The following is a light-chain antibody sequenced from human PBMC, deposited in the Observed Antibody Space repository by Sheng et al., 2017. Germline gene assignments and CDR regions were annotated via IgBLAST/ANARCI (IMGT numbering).Light chain of an antibody. CDR1: SSNIGDNT. J-gene: IGLJ2*01. V-gene: IGLV1-44*01. CDR2: NDN. CDR3: AAWDDRLNGPV. Sequence: QSVLTQPPSASGTPGQRVTISCSGSSSNIGDNTVNWYRQLPGTAPKLLIYNDNQRPSGVPDRFSGSKSGTSASLAIIGLQSGDDADYYCAAWDDRLNGPVFGGGTEADRP.